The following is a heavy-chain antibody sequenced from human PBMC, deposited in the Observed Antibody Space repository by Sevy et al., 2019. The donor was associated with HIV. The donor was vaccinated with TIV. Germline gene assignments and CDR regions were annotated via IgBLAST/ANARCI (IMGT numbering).Heavy chain of an antibody. CDR1: GFTFSSYY. D-gene: IGHD3-16*01. CDR3: ARDNNYVSDC. Sequence: GGSLRLSCVASGFTFSSYYMNWVHQAPGKELEWVANIKKDGIEKHYVDSVMGRFTISRDNAKNSLYLQMNSLRVEDTAVYYCARDNNYVSDCWGQGTLVTVSS. V-gene: IGHV3-7*01. CDR2: IKKDGIEK. J-gene: IGHJ4*02.